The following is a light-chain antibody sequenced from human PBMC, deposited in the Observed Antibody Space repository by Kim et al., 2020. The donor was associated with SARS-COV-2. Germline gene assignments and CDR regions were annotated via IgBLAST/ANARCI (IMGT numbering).Light chain of an antibody. V-gene: IGKV3-20*01. CDR3: QQYGSSPRT. J-gene: IGKJ1*01. Sequence: EIVLTQSPGTLSLSPGERATLSCRASQSVSSSYLAWYQQQPGQAPRLLIYGASSRATVIPDRFSGSGSGTDFTLTISRLEPEDFAVYYCQQYGSSPRTFGQGTKVDIK. CDR2: GAS. CDR1: QSVSSSY.